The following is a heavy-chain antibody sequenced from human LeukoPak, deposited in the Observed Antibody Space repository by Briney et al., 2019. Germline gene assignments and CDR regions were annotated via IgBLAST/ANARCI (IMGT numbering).Heavy chain of an antibody. CDR2: INHSGST. J-gene: IGHJ5*02. CDR3: ARHKNRGVRVFDP. V-gene: IGHV4-34*01. Sequence: PSETLSLTCAVYGGSFSGYYWSWIRQPPGKGLEWIGEINHSGSTNYNPSLKSRVTISVDTSKNQFSLKLSSVTAADTAVYYCARHKNRGVRVFDPWGQGTLVTVSS. D-gene: IGHD1-14*01. CDR1: GGSFSGYY.